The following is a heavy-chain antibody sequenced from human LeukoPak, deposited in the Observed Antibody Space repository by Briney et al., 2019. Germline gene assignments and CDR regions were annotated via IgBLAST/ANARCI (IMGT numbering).Heavy chain of an antibody. Sequence: GGSLRLSCAASGFTFSSYGMHWVRQAPGKGLGWVAVISYDGSNKYYADSVKGRFTISRDNSKNTLYLQMNSLRAEDTAVYYCAKEWATYYDFWSGYYTGLYFDYWGQGTLVTVSS. J-gene: IGHJ4*02. CDR1: GFTFSSYG. D-gene: IGHD3-3*01. V-gene: IGHV3-30*18. CDR2: ISYDGSNK. CDR3: AKEWATYYDFWSGYYTGLYFDY.